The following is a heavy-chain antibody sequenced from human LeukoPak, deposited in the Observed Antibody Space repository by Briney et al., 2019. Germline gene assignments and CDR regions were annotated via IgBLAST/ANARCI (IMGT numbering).Heavy chain of an antibody. J-gene: IGHJ4*02. V-gene: IGHV4-38-2*02. Sequence: PSETLSLTCTVSGGSISNKYWSWIRQPLGKGLEWVGSIYHSGSTYYNPSLKSRVTISVDTSKNQFSLKLSSVTAADTAVYYCARDRGIAVANDYWGQGTLVTVSS. CDR2: IYHSGST. D-gene: IGHD6-19*01. CDR3: ARDRGIAVANDY. CDR1: GGSISNKY.